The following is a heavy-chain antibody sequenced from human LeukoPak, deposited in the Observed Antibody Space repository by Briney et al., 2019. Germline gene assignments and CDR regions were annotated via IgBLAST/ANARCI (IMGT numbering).Heavy chain of an antibody. CDR3: ARDLRVGATRYAFDI. CDR1: GFTFSSYS. CDR2: ISSSSSYI. J-gene: IGHJ3*02. V-gene: IGHV3-21*01. D-gene: IGHD1-26*01. Sequence: GGSLRLPCAASGFTFSSYSMNWVRQAPGKGLEWVSSISSSSSYIYYADSVKGRFTISRDNAKNSLYLQMNSLRAEDTAVYYCARDLRVGATRYAFDIWGQGTMVTVSS.